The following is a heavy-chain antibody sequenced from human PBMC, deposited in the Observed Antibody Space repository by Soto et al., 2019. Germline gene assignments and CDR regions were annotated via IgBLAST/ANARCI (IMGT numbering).Heavy chain of an antibody. J-gene: IGHJ5*02. D-gene: IGHD1-26*01. V-gene: IGHV3-74*03. CDR1: GFTFGNFW. CDR3: PNLPWEVAPS. CDR2: IGPDGTDI. Sequence: GESRRLACSDSGFTFGNFWIHWVRQAPGKGLGWVSHIGPDGTDIVYADSVKGRFIITSDNARNTAYLQMNSPEPEDTAVCYCPNLPWEVAPSWGQGTLVTVSS.